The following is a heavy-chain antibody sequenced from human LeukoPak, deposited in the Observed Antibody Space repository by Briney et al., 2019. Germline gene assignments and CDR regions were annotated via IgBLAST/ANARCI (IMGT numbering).Heavy chain of an antibody. J-gene: IGHJ2*01. CDR1: GYTFTSYG. D-gene: IGHD3-22*01. V-gene: IGHV1-18*01. CDR2: ISAYNGNT. Sequence: ASVKVSCKASGYTFTSYGISWVRQAPGQGLEWMGLISAYNGNTNYAQKLQGRVTMTTDTSTSTAYMELRSLRSDDTAVYYCARDLKYYDSSGYYFHWYFDLWGRGTLVTVSS. CDR3: ARDLKYYDSSGYYFHWYFDL.